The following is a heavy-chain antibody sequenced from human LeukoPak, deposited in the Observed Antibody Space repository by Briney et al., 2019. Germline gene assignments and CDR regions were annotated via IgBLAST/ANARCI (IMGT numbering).Heavy chain of an antibody. CDR2: ISSSSNYI. CDR3: ARTIYYYESTSYFSDAFDV. V-gene: IGHV3-21*01. J-gene: IGHJ3*01. Sequence: GGSLRLSCAASGFTFSSYSMNWVRQAPGKGLEWVSSISSSSNYIYYADSVKGRFTISRDNAKNSLYLQMSSLRVEDTAVYYCARTIYYYESTSYFSDAFDVWGQGTMVTVSS. CDR1: GFTFSSYS. D-gene: IGHD3-22*01.